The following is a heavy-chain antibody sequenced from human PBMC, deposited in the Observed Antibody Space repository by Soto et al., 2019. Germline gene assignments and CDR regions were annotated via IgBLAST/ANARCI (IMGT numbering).Heavy chain of an antibody. CDR1: GGTFSSYA. CDR3: AGHSSGVPGYYYGMDV. CDR2: IIPIFDTA. D-gene: IGHD3-22*01. J-gene: IGHJ6*02. Sequence: QVQLVQSGAEVKKPGSSVKVSCKASGGTFSSYAIRWVRQAPGQGLEWMGGIIPIFDTADYAQKFQGRVTITADESTNTAYMERSSLRSEDTAVYYCAGHSSGVPGYYYGMDVWGQGTTVTVSS. V-gene: IGHV1-69*12.